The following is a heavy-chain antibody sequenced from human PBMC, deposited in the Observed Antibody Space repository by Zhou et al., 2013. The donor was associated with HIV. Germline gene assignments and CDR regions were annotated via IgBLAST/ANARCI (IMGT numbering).Heavy chain of an antibody. Sequence: QVQLVQSGAEMKRPGSSVRVSCKASGGSFSSSAISWVRQGPGQRLEWMGGIIPVFGSPFYAQKFQGKITITTDNSAVTVYMDLRSLRSEDTAVYYCARVTTMVTRRGRHNWFDPGAREPWSPSPQ. V-gene: IGHV1-69*05. CDR2: IIPVFGSP. CDR1: GGSFSSSA. D-gene: IGHD3-22*01. J-gene: IGHJ5*02. CDR3: ARVTTMVTRRGRHNWFDP.